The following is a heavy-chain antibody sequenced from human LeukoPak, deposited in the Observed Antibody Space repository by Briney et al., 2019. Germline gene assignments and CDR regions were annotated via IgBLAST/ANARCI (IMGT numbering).Heavy chain of an antibody. D-gene: IGHD3-10*01. CDR1: GFTFSNYW. J-gene: IGHJ6*03. CDR2: INDDGSAT. Sequence: QTGGSLTLSCAASGFTFSNYWMHWVRQVPGKGLVWVSRINDDGSATFYEDSVKGRLTISRDNAKNSLYLQMNSLRAEDTAVYYCARDSYGSGSDYYYYYMDVWGKGTTVTISS. V-gene: IGHV3-74*01. CDR3: ARDSYGSGSDYYYYYMDV.